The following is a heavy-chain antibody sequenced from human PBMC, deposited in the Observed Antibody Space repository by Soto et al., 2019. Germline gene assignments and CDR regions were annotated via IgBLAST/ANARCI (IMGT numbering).Heavy chain of an antibody. CDR1: GFTFSSYA. CDR2: ISGTGGRT. CDR3: AKADRPYYEILTGPDY. V-gene: IGHV3-23*01. D-gene: IGHD3-9*01. Sequence: GGSLRLSCSTSGFTFSSYAMCWVRQAPGKGLEWVSAISGTGGRTFYADSVKGRFTISRDSSKNTLYLQMNSLRAEDTAVYYCAKADRPYYEILTGPDYWGQGTLVSVYS. J-gene: IGHJ4*02.